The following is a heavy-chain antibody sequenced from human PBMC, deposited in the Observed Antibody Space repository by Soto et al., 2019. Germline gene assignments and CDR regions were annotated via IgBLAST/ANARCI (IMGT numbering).Heavy chain of an antibody. CDR1: GFTFSNHW. CDR3: ARALRSSGYYYFDY. CDR2: INSDESST. D-gene: IGHD3-22*01. Sequence: PGGSLRLSCAASGFTFSNHWMHWVRQAPGKGLVWVSRINSDESSTTYEDSVKGRFTISRDNAKNTLYLQMNSLRAEDTAVYYCARALRSSGYYYFDYWGQGTLVTVSS. V-gene: IGHV3-74*01. J-gene: IGHJ4*02.